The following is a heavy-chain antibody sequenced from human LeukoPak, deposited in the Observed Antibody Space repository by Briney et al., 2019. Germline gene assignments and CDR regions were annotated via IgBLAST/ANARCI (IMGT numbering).Heavy chain of an antibody. CDR1: GGSITSTNW. V-gene: IGHV4-4*02. CDR3: SRENGAFSHFGY. J-gene: IGHJ4*02. D-gene: IGHD2-8*01. CDR2: VSLSGLT. Sequence: PSETLSLTCGVSGGSITSTNWWSWVRQPPGQGLEWIGEVSLSGLTNYNPTLNSRVIMALDTSKNHLSLNLTSVTAADTAVYFCSRENGAFSHFGYWGQGTLVTVPS.